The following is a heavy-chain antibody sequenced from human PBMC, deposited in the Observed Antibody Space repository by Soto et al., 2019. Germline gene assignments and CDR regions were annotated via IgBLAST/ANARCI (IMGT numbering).Heavy chain of an antibody. V-gene: IGHV4-34*01. J-gene: IGHJ6*03. D-gene: IGHD4-17*01. CDR3: ARAQALNYGDYAPSPWYYYYMDV. CDR2: INHSGST. Sequence: PSETLSLACAVYGGSFSGYYWSWIRQPPGKGLEWIGEINHSGSTNYNPSLKSRVTISVDTSKNQFSLKLSSVTAADTAVYYCARAQALNYGDYAPSPWYYYYMDVWGKGTTVTV. CDR1: GGSFSGYY.